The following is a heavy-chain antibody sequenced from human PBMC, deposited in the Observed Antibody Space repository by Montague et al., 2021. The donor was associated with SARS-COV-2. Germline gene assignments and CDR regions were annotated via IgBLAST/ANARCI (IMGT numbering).Heavy chain of an antibody. V-gene: IGHV4-39*02. J-gene: IGHJ3*02. CDR2: IYDSGST. Sequence: SETLSLTCTVSGGSISNNNYYWDRIRQPPGQGLVWIGSIYDSGSTYYXXXLKGRITISVDTSRNHFSLKLSAVTAADTAVYYCARRGRKLLPVATTIGGFDIWGQGTMVTVSS. CDR3: ARRGRKLLPVATTIGGFDI. CDR1: GGSISNNNYY. D-gene: IGHD5-12*01.